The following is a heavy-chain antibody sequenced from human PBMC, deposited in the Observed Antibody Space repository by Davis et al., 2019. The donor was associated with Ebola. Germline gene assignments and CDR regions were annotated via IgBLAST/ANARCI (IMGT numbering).Heavy chain of an antibody. D-gene: IGHD6-19*01. V-gene: IGHV2-26*01. CDR2: IFSNDEK. CDR3: ARILYSSGWANNYFDY. Sequence: SGPTLVKPTETLTLTCTVSGFSLSNARMGVSWIRQPPGKALEWLAHIFSNDEKSYSTSLKSRLTISKDTSKSQVVLTMTNMDPVDTATYYCARILYSSGWANNYFDYWGQGTLVTVSS. CDR1: GFSLSNARMG. J-gene: IGHJ4*02.